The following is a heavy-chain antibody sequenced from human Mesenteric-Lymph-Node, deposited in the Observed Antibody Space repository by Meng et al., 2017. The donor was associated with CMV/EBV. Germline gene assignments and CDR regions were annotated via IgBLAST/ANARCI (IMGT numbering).Heavy chain of an antibody. CDR2: IKQDGNEK. V-gene: IGHV3-7*01. J-gene: IGHJ4*02. Sequence: GESLKISCAASGFPFNSFWMSWVRQAPGKGLEWVANIKQDGNEKYYVDSVKGRFTISRDNAKSSLYLQMNSLRAEDTAVYYCAKDCNLRGTNPQGYFDYWGQGTLVTVSS. CDR1: GFPFNSFW. CDR3: AKDCNLRGTNPQGYFDY. D-gene: IGHD2-15*01.